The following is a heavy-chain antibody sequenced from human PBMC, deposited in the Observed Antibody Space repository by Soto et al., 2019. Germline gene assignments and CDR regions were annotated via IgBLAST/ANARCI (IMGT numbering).Heavy chain of an antibody. CDR2: IYSDVYSAGTT. D-gene: IGHD2-8*02. J-gene: IGHJ6*02. Sequence: EVQLVESGGGLIQPGGSLRLSCEASGFTVSDNYMTWVRQAPGNGLEWVSLIYSDVYSAGTTYYADSVKGRFTIFSDNSNTTLYLQMDSLRAEDTAVYFCATDLVEVIDPNAESYGLYVWGQGTTVPVSS. V-gene: IGHV3-53*01. CDR3: ATDLVEVIDPNAESYGLYV. CDR1: GFTVSDNY.